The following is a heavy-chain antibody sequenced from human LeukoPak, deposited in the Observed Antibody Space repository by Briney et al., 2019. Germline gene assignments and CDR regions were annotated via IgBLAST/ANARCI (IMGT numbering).Heavy chain of an antibody. V-gene: IGHV1-18*01. CDR1: GYTFTSYG. D-gene: IGHD3-3*01. Sequence: ASVKVSCKASGYTFTSYGISWVRQAPGQGLEWMGWISAYNGNTNYAQKLQGRVTMTTDTSTSTAYMELRSLRSDDTAVYYCAFTYYDFWSGSRGAFDIWGQGTVVTVSS. CDR3: AFTYYDFWSGSRGAFDI. CDR2: ISAYNGNT. J-gene: IGHJ3*02.